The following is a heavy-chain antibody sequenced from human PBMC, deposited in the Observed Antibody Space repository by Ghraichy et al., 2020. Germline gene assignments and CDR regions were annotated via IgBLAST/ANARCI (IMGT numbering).Heavy chain of an antibody. CDR3: AVEWLQSTYYYHYGMDV. J-gene: IGHJ6*02. CDR2: TYYRSKWYN. V-gene: IGHV6-1*01. CDR1: GDSVSSNSAA. Sequence: SQTLSLTCAISGDSVSSNSAAWNWIRQSPSRGLEWLGRTYYRSKWYNDYAVSVKSRITINPDTSKNQFSLQLNSVTPEDTAVYYCAVEWLQSTYYYHYGMDVWGQGTTVTVSS. D-gene: IGHD5-24*01.